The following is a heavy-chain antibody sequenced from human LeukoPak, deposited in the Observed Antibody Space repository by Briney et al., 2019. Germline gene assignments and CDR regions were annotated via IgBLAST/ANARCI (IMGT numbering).Heavy chain of an antibody. CDR1: GGSISSYY. CDR2: IYYTGST. V-gene: IGHV4-59*12. CDR3: ARVQYYYDSSGPYYYYYMDV. J-gene: IGHJ6*03. Sequence: SETLPLTCTVSGGSISSYYWSWIRQPPGKGLEWIGYIYYTGSTSYNPSLKSRVTISVDTSKNQFSLKLSSVTAADTAVYYCARVQYYYDSSGPYYYYYMDVWGKGTTVTISS. D-gene: IGHD3-22*01.